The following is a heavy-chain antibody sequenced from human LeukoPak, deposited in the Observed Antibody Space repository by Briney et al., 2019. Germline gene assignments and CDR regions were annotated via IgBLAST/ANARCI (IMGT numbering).Heavy chain of an antibody. J-gene: IGHJ5*02. Sequence: GGSLRLSCAGSGFIVSSNYMSWVRQAPGKGLEWVSVIYTGGNTYYADSVKGRFTISRDNSKNTLYLQMNSLRAEDTAVYYCARGLIYSPNWFDPWGQGTLVTVSS. CDR1: GFIVSSNY. D-gene: IGHD4-11*01. CDR2: IYTGGNT. CDR3: ARGLIYSPNWFDP. V-gene: IGHV3-66*01.